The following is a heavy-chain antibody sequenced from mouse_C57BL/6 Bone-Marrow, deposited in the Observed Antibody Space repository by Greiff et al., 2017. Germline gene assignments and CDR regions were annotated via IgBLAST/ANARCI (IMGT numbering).Heavy chain of an antibody. V-gene: IGHV1-64*01. J-gene: IGHJ3*01. CDR1: GYTFTSYW. Sequence: QVQLQQPGAELVKPGASVKLSCKASGYTFTSYWMHWVKQRPGQGLEWIGMIYPNSGSTNYNEKFKSKATLTVDKSSSTAYMQLSSLTSEDSAVYYCARSSYYGSSYGFAYWGQGTLVTVSA. D-gene: IGHD1-1*01. CDR2: IYPNSGST. CDR3: ARSSYYGSSYGFAY.